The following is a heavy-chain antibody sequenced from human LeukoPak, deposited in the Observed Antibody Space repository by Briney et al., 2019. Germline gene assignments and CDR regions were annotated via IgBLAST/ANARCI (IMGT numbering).Heavy chain of an antibody. CDR1: GYTFTTYD. D-gene: IGHD5-18*01. CDR2: MNPNSGNT. Sequence: ASVKVSCKASGYTFTTYDINWVRQATGQGLEWMGWMNPNSGNTGYAQKFQGRVTMTRNTSISTAFMELSGLRSEDTAVYFCARRNTAMVAGLDYLGQGSLVTVSS. V-gene: IGHV1-8*01. CDR3: ARRNTAMVAGLDY. J-gene: IGHJ4*02.